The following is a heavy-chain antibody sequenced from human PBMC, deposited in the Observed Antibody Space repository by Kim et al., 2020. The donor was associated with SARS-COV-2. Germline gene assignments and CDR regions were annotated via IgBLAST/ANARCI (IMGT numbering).Heavy chain of an antibody. CDR2: INPNSGGT. D-gene: IGHD5-18*01. CDR3: ARDPQRGYSYGIDY. CDR1: GYTFTGYY. V-gene: IGHV1-2*06. Sequence: ASVKVSCKASGYTFTGYYMHWVRQAPGQGLEWMGRINPNSGGTNYAQKFQGRVTMTRDTSISTAYMELSRLRSDDTAVYYCARDPQRGYSYGIDYWGQGTLVTVSS. J-gene: IGHJ4*02.